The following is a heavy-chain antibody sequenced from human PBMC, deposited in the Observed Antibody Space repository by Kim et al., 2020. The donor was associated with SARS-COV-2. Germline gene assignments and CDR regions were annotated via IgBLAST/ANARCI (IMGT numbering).Heavy chain of an antibody. CDR3: ARRGHDILTTWFDP. CDR2: INHSGST. V-gene: IGHV4-34*01. CDR1: GGSFSGYY. J-gene: IGHJ5*02. D-gene: IGHD3-9*01. Sequence: SETLSLTCAVYGGSFSGYYWSWIRQPPGKGLEWIGEINHSGSTNYNPSLKSRVTISVDTSKNQFSLKLSSVTAADTAVYYCARRGHDILTTWFDPWGQGTLVTVSS.